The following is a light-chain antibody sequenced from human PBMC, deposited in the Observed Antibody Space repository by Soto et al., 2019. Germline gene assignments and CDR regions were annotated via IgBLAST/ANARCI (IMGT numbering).Light chain of an antibody. V-gene: IGLV1-40*01. CDR1: SSNIGAGYD. J-gene: IGLJ2*01. Sequence: QAVVTQPPSVSGAPGQRVTISCTGSSSNIGAGYDVHWYQQLPGPAPKLLIYGNSNRPSGVPDRFSGSKSGTSASLAITGLQAEDEADYYCQSYDSSLSGVVFGGGTQLTVL. CDR3: QSYDSSLSGVV. CDR2: GNS.